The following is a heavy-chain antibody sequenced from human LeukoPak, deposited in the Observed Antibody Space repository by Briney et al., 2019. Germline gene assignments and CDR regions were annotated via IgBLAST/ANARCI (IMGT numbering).Heavy chain of an antibody. V-gene: IGHV3-21*01. J-gene: IGHJ6*02. CDR1: GFTFSSYS. Sequence: GGSLRLSCVASGFTFSSYSMKWVRQAPGKGLEWVSSISSSSSYIDYADSVKGRFTISRDNAKNSLYLQMKSLRDEDTAVYYCAKGLRSTSCYTRCYYYGMDVWGQGTTVTVSS. CDR3: AKGLRSTSCYTRCYYYGMDV. CDR2: ISSSSSYI. D-gene: IGHD2-2*02.